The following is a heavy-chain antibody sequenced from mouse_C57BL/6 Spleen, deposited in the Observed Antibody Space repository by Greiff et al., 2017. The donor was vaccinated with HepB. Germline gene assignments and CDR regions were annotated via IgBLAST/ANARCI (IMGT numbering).Heavy chain of an antibody. CDR3: ARGDGYYADFDV. J-gene: IGHJ1*03. CDR2: ISYDGSN. CDR1: GYSITSGYY. Sequence: DVQLQESGPGLVKPSQSLSLTCSVTGYSITSGYYWNWIRQFPGNKLEWMGYISYDGSNNYNPSLKNRISITRDTSKNQFFLKLNSVTTEDTATYYCARGDGYYADFDVWGTGTTVTVSS. V-gene: IGHV3-6*01. D-gene: IGHD2-3*01.